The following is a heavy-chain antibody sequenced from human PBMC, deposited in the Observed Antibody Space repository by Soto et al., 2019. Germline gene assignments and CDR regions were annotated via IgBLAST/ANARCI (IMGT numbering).Heavy chain of an antibody. CDR3: TTDPIDYYYYYGMDV. J-gene: IGHJ6*02. CDR2: IKSKTDGGTT. Sequence: GGSLRLSCAASGFTFSNAWMNWVRQAPGKGLEWVGRIKSKTDGGTTDYAAPVKGRFTISRDDSKNTLYLQMNSLKTEDTAVYYCTTDPIDYYYYYGMDVWGQGTTVTVSS. V-gene: IGHV3-15*07. CDR1: GFTFSNAW. D-gene: IGHD2-15*01.